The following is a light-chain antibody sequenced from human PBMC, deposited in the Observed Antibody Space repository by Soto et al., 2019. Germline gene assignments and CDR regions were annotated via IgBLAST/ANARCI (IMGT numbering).Light chain of an antibody. CDR2: AAS. J-gene: IGKJ1*01. Sequence: DIQMTQSPSSLSSSVGDRVTITVRASQSISSYLNWYQQKPGKAPKLLIYAASSLQSGVPSRFSGSGSGTDFTLTISSLQPEDSATYYCQQSYSMPWTFGQGTKVDIK. CDR3: QQSYSMPWT. V-gene: IGKV1-39*01. CDR1: QSISSY.